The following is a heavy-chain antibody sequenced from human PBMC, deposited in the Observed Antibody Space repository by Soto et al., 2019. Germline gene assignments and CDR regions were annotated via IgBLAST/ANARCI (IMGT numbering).Heavy chain of an antibody. D-gene: IGHD3-3*01. Sequence: PSETLSLTCAVYGGSFSGYYWSWIRQPPGKGLEWIGEINHSGSTNYNPSLKSRVTISVDTSKNQFSLKLSSVTAADTAVYYCARGSVNYDLWSCYSRHLYNFDHLAQGTLLVTVSS. CDR2: INHSGST. CDR1: GGSFSGYY. CDR3: ARGSVNYDLWSCYSRHLYNFDH. J-gene: IGHJ4*02. V-gene: IGHV4-34*01.